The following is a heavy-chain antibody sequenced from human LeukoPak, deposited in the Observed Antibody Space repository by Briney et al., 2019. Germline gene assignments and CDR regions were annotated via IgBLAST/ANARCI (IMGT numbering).Heavy chain of an antibody. Sequence: PSQTLTLTCNVSGVPISSSGYYWTWIRQPAGKGLEWIGFSDYSGSTNYNPSLKSRVTISVDTSKNQFTLKLSSVPAADTAVYYCARAGTDDFWSGYGARRVGWFDPWGQGTPVSVSS. CDR3: ARAGTDDFWSGYGARRVGWFDP. CDR2: SDYSGST. V-gene: IGHV4-61*10. J-gene: IGHJ5*02. D-gene: IGHD3-3*01. CDR1: GVPISSSGYY.